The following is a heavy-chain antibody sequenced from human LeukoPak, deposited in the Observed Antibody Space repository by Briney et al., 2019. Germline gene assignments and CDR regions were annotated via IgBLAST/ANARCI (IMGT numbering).Heavy chain of an antibody. CDR3: AREYMVRGVSGENWFDP. J-gene: IGHJ5*02. CDR2: IYYSGST. Sequence: PSETLSLTCTVSGGSISSSSYYWGWIRQPPGKGLEWIGSIYYSGSTYYNPSLKSRVTISVDTSKNQFSLKLSSVTAADTAVYYCAREYMVRGVSGENWFDPWGQGTLVTVSS. D-gene: IGHD3-10*01. CDR1: GGSISSSSYY. V-gene: IGHV4-39*07.